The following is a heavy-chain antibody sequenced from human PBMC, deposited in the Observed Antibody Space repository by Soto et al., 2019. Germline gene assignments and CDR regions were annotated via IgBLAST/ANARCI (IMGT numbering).Heavy chain of an antibody. CDR3: ARLTLLLEGFDY. V-gene: IGHV4-39*01. D-gene: IGHD1-20*01. J-gene: IGHJ4*02. Sequence: PSETLSLTCTVSGGSISSSGFYWGWIRQPPGKGLEWIGSIYYSGSTYYNPSLKSRVTISVDTSKNQFSLKVSSVTAADTAVYYCARLTLLLEGFDYWGQG. CDR2: IYYSGST. CDR1: GGSISSSGFY.